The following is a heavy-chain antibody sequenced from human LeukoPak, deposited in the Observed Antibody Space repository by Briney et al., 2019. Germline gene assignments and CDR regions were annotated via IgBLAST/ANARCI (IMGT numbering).Heavy chain of an antibody. CDR1: GFTFSDYH. CDR3: ARGDRAMKHDAFDI. J-gene: IGHJ3*02. D-gene: IGHD5-18*01. CDR2: ISRSGFTI. V-gene: IGHV3-11*01. Sequence: KPGGSLRLSCAASGFTFSDYHMNWIRRAPGKGLEWVSYISRSGFTIYFADSVKGRFTISRDNAKNSLYLQMNSLRAEDTAVYYCARGDRAMKHDAFDIWGQGTMATVSS.